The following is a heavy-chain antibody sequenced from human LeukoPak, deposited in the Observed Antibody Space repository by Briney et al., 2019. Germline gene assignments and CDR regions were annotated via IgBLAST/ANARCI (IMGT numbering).Heavy chain of an antibody. J-gene: IGHJ6*02. CDR2: IVPIFGMA. CDR1: GGTFSSYT. Sequence: ASVKVSCKASGGTFSSYTISWVRQAPGQGLEWMGRIVPIFGMANYAQKFQGRVTITADKSTSTAYMELSSLTSDDTAVYYCARGYYGMDVWGQGTTVTVSS. V-gene: IGHV1-69*02. CDR3: ARGYYGMDV.